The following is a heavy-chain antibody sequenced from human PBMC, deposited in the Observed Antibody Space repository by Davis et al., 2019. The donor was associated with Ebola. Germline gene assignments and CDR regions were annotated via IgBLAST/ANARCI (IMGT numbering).Heavy chain of an antibody. D-gene: IGHD4-17*01. CDR2: ISNDGRNK. CDR1: GFTFRNYG. V-gene: IGHV3-30*03. CDR3: AREDDYGEGQFDY. J-gene: IGHJ4*02. Sequence: GGSLRLSCVASGFTFRNYGMHWVRQAPGKGLEWVAIISNDGRNKYYADSVKGRFTISRDNSKNTLYLQMNSLGGEDTAVYYCAREDDYGEGQFDYWGQGTLVTVSS.